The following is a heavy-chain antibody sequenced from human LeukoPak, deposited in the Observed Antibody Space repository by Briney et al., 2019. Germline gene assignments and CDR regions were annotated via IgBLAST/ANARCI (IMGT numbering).Heavy chain of an antibody. CDR3: AREWGYYGLDV. CDR1: GGSISSYY. CDR2: IYYSGST. J-gene: IGHJ6*02. Sequence: SETLSLTCTVSGGSISSYYWSWIRQPPGKGLEWIGYIYYSGSTNYNPSLKSRVTISVDTSKNQFSLKLSSVTAADTAVYYCAREWGYYGLDVWGQGTTVTVSS. V-gene: IGHV4-59*01. D-gene: IGHD1-26*01.